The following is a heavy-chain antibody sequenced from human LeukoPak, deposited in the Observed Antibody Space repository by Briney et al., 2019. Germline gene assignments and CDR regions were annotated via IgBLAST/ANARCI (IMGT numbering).Heavy chain of an antibody. CDR1: GVSVNSRY. D-gene: IGHD2-21*02. Sequence: SETLSLTCSVSGVSVNSRYWSWVRQPPEKGLEWIGYIHYSGATNYNPSLKSRVSISIDTPRNQFSLSLSSVTAADTAVYYCARADPLTAHFDYWGQGTLVTVSS. CDR3: ARADPLTAHFDY. CDR2: IHYSGAT. J-gene: IGHJ4*02. V-gene: IGHV4-59*02.